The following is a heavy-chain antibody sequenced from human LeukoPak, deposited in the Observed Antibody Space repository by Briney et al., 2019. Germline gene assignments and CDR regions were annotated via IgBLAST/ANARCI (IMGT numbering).Heavy chain of an antibody. CDR3: AKRPHPGDFIPLYYFDY. CDR2: ISGNGGST. V-gene: IGHV3-23*01. CDR1: GFTFSSYA. D-gene: IGHD7-27*01. Sequence: GGSVSLSCAASGFTFSSYAMSWVRQAPGKGRVWLSAISGNGGSTYYADSVKGRFTISRAISKNSLYLQMNSLRGEDTAVYYCAKRPHPGDFIPLYYFDYWGQGSLVTVSS. J-gene: IGHJ4*02.